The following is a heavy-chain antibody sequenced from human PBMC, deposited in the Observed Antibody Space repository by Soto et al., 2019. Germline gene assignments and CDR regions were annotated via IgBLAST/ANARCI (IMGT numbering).Heavy chain of an antibody. CDR2: ITGSDSGGT. CDR1: GFTFRSGA. J-gene: IGHJ4*02. V-gene: IGHV3-23*01. D-gene: IGHD4-17*01. Sequence: GGSLRLSCAGSGFTFRSGAMSWVRQAPGKGLEWVAVITGSDSGGTFAYADSVRGRFTISRDNSQNTLYLQMTSLRADDTAVYYCAKNPAHYGDSFFDHWGQGTLVTVSS. CDR3: AKNPAHYGDSFFDH.